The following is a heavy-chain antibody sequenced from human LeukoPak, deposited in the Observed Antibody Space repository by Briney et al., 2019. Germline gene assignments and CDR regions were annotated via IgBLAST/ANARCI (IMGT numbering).Heavy chain of an antibody. Sequence: SETLSLTCAVYGGSFSGYYWSWIRQPPGKGLEWIGEINHSGSTNYNPSLKSRVTISVDTSKNQFSLKLSSVTAADTGVYYCARDSGSYSDQSAFDIWGQGTLVTVSS. CDR1: GGSFSGYY. CDR2: INHSGST. CDR3: ARDSGSYSDQSAFDI. J-gene: IGHJ4*02. V-gene: IGHV4-34*01. D-gene: IGHD1-26*01.